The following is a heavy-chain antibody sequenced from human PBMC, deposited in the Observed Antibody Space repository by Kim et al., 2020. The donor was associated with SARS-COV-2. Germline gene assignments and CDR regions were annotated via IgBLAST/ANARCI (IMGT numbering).Heavy chain of an antibody. D-gene: IGHD6-13*01. Sequence: GESLKISCKGSGYSFTSYWISWVRQMPGKGLEWMGRIDPSDSYTNYSPSFQGHVTISADKSISTAYLQWSSLKASDTAMYYCANIAPGGRFQYGYWGQGTLVTVSS. CDR3: ANIAPGGRFQYGY. J-gene: IGHJ4*02. CDR1: GYSFTSYW. V-gene: IGHV5-10-1*01. CDR2: IDPSDSYT.